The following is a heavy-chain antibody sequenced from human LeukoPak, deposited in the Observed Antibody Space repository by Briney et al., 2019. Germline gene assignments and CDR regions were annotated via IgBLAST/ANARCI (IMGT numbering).Heavy chain of an antibody. Sequence: QPGGSLRLSCAASGFNFNNCAMSWVRQAAGKGLEWVSGINESGDNTYNADSVKGRFIISRDNFRKTLYLQMNSLRAEDTAVYYCARESSGTYYLKQWGQGTLVTVYS. D-gene: IGHD1-26*01. CDR2: INESGDNT. CDR3: ARESSGTYYLKQ. CDR1: GFNFNNCA. J-gene: IGHJ4*02. V-gene: IGHV3-23*01.